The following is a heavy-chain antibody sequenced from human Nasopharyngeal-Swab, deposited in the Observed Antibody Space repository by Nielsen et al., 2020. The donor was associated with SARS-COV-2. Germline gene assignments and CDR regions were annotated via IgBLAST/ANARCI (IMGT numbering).Heavy chain of an antibody. CDR1: GLGFSNSY. CDR3: ARDGKVGSSYDY. Sequence: LTLGRAGCGLGFSNSYMSWIRQAPGKGLEWVSYISSSGSTIYYADSVKGRFTISRDNAKNSLYLQMNSLRAEDTAVYYCARDGKVGSSYDYWGQGTLVTVSS. J-gene: IGHJ4*02. V-gene: IGHV3-11*01. CDR2: ISSSGSTI. D-gene: IGHD6-13*01.